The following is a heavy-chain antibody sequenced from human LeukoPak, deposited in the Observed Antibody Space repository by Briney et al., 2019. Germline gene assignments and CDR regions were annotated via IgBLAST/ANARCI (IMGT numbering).Heavy chain of an antibody. CDR2: TSYDGSNK. CDR3: AKRGTMVRGMLLTDFDY. J-gene: IGHJ4*02. Sequence: GGSLRLSCAASGFTFSSYGMHWVRQAPGKGLEWVAVTSYDGSNKYYADSVKGRFTISRDNSKNTLYLQMNSLRAEDTAVYYCAKRGTMVRGMLLTDFDYWGQGTLVTVSS. CDR1: GFTFSSYG. D-gene: IGHD3-10*01. V-gene: IGHV3-30*18.